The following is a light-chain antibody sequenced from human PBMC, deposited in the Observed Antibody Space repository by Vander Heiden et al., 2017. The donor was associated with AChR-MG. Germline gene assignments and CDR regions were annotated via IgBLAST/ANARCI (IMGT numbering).Light chain of an antibody. V-gene: IGLV3-1*01. CDR2: QDN. CDR3: QAWDSSTLVV. J-gene: IGLJ3*02. Sequence: SYDLTQPPSVSVSPGQTASITCSGDKLGENYASWYQQRPGQSPVLVIYQDNKRPSGIPGRFSGSNSGNRATLTISGTQALDEADYYCQAWDSSTLVVFGGGTKLTVL. CDR1: KLGENY.